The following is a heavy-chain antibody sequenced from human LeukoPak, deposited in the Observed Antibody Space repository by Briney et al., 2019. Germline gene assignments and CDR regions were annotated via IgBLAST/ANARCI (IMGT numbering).Heavy chain of an antibody. J-gene: IGHJ3*01. CDR3: ARNIWFGESNDAFDF. V-gene: IGHV1-2*02. CDR2: INPNGGGT. D-gene: IGHD3-10*01. CDR1: GYSFTGYY. Sequence: ASVKVSCKASGYSFTGYYMHWVRQAPGQGLEWMGRINPNGGGTNYAQKFQGRVTMTRDTSISTAYVELSRRRSDDTAVYYCARNIWFGESNDAFDFWGQGTMVTVSS.